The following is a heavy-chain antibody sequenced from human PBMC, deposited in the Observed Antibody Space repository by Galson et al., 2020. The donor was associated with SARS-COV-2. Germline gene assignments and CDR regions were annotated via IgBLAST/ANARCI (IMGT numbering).Heavy chain of an antibody. Sequence: GESLTISCAASGFTFTNAWMTWVRQAPGKALEWVGRIKSKTAGETIDYAASVKGRFSISRDDSKNTLYLQMNSLKTEDTAVYFCTPDWDYWGPGTLVTVSS. CDR2: IKSKTAGETI. J-gene: IGHJ4*02. CDR1: GFTFTNAW. CDR3: TPDWDY. V-gene: IGHV3-15*01.